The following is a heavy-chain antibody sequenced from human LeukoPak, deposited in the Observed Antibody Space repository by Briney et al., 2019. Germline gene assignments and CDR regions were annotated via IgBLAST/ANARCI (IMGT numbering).Heavy chain of an antibody. J-gene: IGHJ4*02. CDR1: VFTFSDYY. Sequence: GGTLRLSCAASVFTFSDYYMSWIRHDPGKGLEGGIDISSRGSTIYYADAVKSRFTISRDNAKNSVYLQMNSLRAEDTAVYYCATANRDDFDYWGQGTLVTVSS. V-gene: IGHV3-11*04. CDR3: ATANRDDFDY. D-gene: IGHD5-24*01. CDR2: ISSRGSTI.